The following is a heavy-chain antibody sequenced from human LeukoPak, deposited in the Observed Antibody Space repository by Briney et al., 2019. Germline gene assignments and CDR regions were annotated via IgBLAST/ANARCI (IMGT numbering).Heavy chain of an antibody. J-gene: IGHJ6*02. D-gene: IGHD4-11*01. CDR1: GGSFSGYY. V-gene: IGHV4-34*01. CDR3: ARAYSKSSGMDV. Sequence: PSETLSLTCAVSGGSFSGYYWSWIRQPPGKGLEWIGEINHSGSTNYNPSLKSRVTISVDTSKNQFSLKLSSVTAADTAVYYCARAYSKSSGMDVWGQGTTVTVSS. CDR2: INHSGST.